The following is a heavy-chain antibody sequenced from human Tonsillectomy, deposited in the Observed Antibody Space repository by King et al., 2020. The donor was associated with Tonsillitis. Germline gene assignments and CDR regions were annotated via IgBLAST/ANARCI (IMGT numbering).Heavy chain of an antibody. J-gene: IGHJ4*02. Sequence: HVQLVESGGGVVQPGRFLRLSCAASGFTFSRCGMHWVRQAPGKGLEWVAVISYDGSNNYYADSVKGRFTISRDNSKNTLYLQMNGLRPEDTAVYYCAKVIYGDYGIDYWGQGTLVTVSS. D-gene: IGHD4-17*01. CDR2: ISYDGSNN. V-gene: IGHV3-30*18. CDR3: AKVIYGDYGIDY. CDR1: GFTFSRCG.